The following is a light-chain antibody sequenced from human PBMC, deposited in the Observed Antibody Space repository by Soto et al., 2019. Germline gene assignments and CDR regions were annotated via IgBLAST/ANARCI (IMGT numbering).Light chain of an antibody. CDR3: ISYAGSDNLV. J-gene: IGLJ2*01. CDR1: SSDVGNYNY. V-gene: IGLV2-8*01. CDR2: EVT. Sequence: QSALTQTPSASGSPRQSVTISCTGTSSDVGNYNYVSWYQQHPGKAPKLLIYEVTKRPSGVPDRFSGSKSDNTASLTVSGLQAEDEADYYCISYAGSDNLVVGGGTQLTVL.